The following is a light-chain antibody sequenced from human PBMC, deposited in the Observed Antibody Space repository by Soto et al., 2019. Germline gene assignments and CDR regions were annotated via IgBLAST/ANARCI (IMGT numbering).Light chain of an antibody. CDR3: QHYVTSPLT. J-gene: IGKJ4*01. Sequence: EIVMTQSPATLSVSPGERATLSCRASQSLSSDLAWYQQKPGQAPRLLIYGASSRATGIPDRFSGSGSGTDFTLTISRLEPEDFAVYYCQHYVTSPLTFGGGTKVDIK. V-gene: IGKV3-20*01. CDR1: QSLSSD. CDR2: GAS.